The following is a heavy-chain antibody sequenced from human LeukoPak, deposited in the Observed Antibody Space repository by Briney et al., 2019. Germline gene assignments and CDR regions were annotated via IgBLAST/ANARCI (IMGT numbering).Heavy chain of an antibody. CDR2: IYPGDSDT. Sequence: GESLKISCKSFRYSFTSYWIGWVRQMPGKGLEWMGSIYPGDSDTRYSPSFQGQVTISADKSIRTAYLQWSSLKASDTAMYYCARLGYYSSSGINYWFGPWGRGTLVTVSS. V-gene: IGHV5-51*01. CDR3: ARLGYYSSSGINYWFGP. CDR1: RYSFTSYW. J-gene: IGHJ5*02. D-gene: IGHD3-10*01.